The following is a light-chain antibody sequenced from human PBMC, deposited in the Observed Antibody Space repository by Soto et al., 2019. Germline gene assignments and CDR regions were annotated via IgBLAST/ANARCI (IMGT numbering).Light chain of an antibody. CDR3: CSYAGSYTLV. Sequence: QSALTQSRSESGSPGQSVTISCTGTSSDVGAYNYVSWYQQHPGKVPKLMIYDVSRRPSGVPDRFSGSKSGNTASLTISGLQADDEADYYCCSYAGSYTLVFGGGTKVTVL. CDR2: DVS. J-gene: IGLJ3*02. V-gene: IGLV2-11*01. CDR1: SSDVGAYNY.